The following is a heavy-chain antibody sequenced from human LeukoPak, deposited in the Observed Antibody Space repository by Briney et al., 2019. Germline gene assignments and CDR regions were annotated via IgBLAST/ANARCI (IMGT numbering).Heavy chain of an antibody. V-gene: IGHV3-7*01. D-gene: IGHD6-13*01. J-gene: IGHJ4*02. CDR1: GFTFTNYL. CDR3: ARDRESNWFPYLDS. Sequence: GGSLRLSCAASGFTFTNYLMSWVRQAPGKGLEWVANIKEDGRAKYYVDSVRGRFTISRDNAKNSLYLQMDSLRAEDTAVYYCARDRESNWFPYLDSWGQGTLVTVSP. CDR2: IKEDGRAK.